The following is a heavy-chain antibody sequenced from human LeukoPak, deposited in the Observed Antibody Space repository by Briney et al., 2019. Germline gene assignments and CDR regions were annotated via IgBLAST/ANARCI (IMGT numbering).Heavy chain of an antibody. CDR3: AGRPVQLERRIMDV. CDR2: IYYSGST. CDR1: GGSISSYY. Sequence: PSETLFLTCTVSGGSISSYYWSWIRQPPGKGLEWIGYIYYSGSTNYNPSLKSRVTISVDTSKNQFSLKLSSVTAADTAVYYCAGRPVQLERRIMDVWAKGPRSPSP. V-gene: IGHV4-59*08. D-gene: IGHD1-1*01. J-gene: IGHJ6*02.